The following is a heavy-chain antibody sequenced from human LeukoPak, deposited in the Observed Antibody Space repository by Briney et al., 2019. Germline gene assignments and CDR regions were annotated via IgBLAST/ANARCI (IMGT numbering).Heavy chain of an antibody. CDR3: TTEGGVWGYHALDI. CDR1: GFTFSSYS. V-gene: IGHV3-15*01. Sequence: GGSLRLSCAASGFTFSSYSMNWVRQAPGKGLEWIGRIRSKTKGRTTDYAEPVKGRFTISRDDSKNTLYLQMNSLKTEDTAVYCTTEGGVWGYHALDIWGQGTMVTVSS. CDR2: IRSKTKGRTT. D-gene: IGHD3-16*01. J-gene: IGHJ3*02.